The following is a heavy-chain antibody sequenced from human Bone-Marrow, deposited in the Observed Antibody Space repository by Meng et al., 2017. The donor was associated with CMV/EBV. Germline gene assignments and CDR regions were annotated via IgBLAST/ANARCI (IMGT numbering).Heavy chain of an antibody. J-gene: IGHJ5*02. CDR2: IYYSGST. V-gene: IGHV4-39*07. Sequence: QLQLQESGPGLVKPSETVAHTCTVSGGSISSSSYYWGWTRQPPGKGLEWIGSIYYSGSTYYNPSLKSRVTISVDTSKNQFSLKLSSVTAADTAVYYCAREYYYDSSGRLNWFDTWGQGTLVTVSS. CDR1: GGSISSSSYY. CDR3: AREYYYDSSGRLNWFDT. D-gene: IGHD3-22*01.